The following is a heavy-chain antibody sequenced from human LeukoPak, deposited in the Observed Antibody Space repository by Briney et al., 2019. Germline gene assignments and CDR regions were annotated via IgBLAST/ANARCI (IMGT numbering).Heavy chain of an antibody. CDR1: GFTFDDYG. CDR2: INWNGGST. Sequence: GGSLRLSCAASGFTFDDYGMSWVRQAPGKGLEWVSGINWNGGSTGYADSVKGRFTISRDNAKNSLYLQMNSLRAEDTALYYCARDITVGRGYYDSSGYYDAFDIWGQGTMVTVSS. D-gene: IGHD3-22*01. CDR3: ARDITVGRGYYDSSGYYDAFDI. V-gene: IGHV3-20*04. J-gene: IGHJ3*02.